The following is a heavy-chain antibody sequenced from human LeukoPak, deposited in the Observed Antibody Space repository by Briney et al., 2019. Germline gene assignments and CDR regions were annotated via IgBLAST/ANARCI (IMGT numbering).Heavy chain of an antibody. CDR2: INPSGGST. D-gene: IGHD6-19*01. Sequence: ASVKVSCKASGYTFTSYYMHWVRQAPGQGLEWMGIINPSGGSTSYAQRFQGRVTMTRDTSTSTVYMELSSLRSEDTAVYYCARDESQQWLAPGCWGQGTLVTVSS. CDR3: ARDESQQWLAPGC. J-gene: IGHJ4*02. V-gene: IGHV1-46*01. CDR1: GYTFTSYY.